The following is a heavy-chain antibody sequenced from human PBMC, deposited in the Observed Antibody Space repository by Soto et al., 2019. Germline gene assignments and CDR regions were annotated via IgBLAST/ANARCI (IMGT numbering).Heavy chain of an antibody. CDR3: TKEKSVMYSGYDAFDV. Sequence: EVQLVESGGGLVQPGGSLRLSCAASGFTFSSYEMDWVRQAPGKGLEWVAHITGSGNTINYADSVRGRFIISRDNAESSLFLQMNSLRAEDTAVYYCTKEKSVMYSGYDAFDVWGQGTMVTVS. J-gene: IGHJ3*01. V-gene: IGHV3-48*03. CDR1: GFTFSSYE. CDR2: ITGSGNTI. D-gene: IGHD1-26*01.